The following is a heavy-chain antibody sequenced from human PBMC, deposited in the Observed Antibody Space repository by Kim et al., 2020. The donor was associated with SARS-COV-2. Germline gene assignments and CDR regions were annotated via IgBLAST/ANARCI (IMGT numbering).Heavy chain of an antibody. CDR1: GFTFSSYG. V-gene: IGHV3-33*01. Sequence: GGSLRLSCAASGFTFSSYGMHWVRQAPGKGLEWVAVIWYDGSKKYYADSVKGRFTISRDNSKNTLYLQMNSLIAEDTAVYYCARDLLVGATSYGMDVWGQGNTVTVSS. CDR3: ARDLLVGATSYGMDV. CDR2: IWYDGSKK. D-gene: IGHD1-26*01. J-gene: IGHJ6*02.